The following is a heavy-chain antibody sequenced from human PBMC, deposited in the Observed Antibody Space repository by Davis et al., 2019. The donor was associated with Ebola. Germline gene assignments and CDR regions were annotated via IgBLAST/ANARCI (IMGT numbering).Heavy chain of an antibody. V-gene: IGHV1-3*01. CDR2: INAGNGNT. Sequence: ASVKVSCKASGYTFTSYAMHWVRQAPGQRLEWMGWINAGNGNTKYSQKFQGRVTITRDTSASTAYMELSSLRSEDTAVYYCASFQGRHSSGWYDRHQDYYYYGMDVWGQGTTVTVSS. CDR3: ASFQGRHSSGWYDRHQDYYYYGMDV. CDR1: GYTFTSYA. D-gene: IGHD6-19*01. J-gene: IGHJ6*02.